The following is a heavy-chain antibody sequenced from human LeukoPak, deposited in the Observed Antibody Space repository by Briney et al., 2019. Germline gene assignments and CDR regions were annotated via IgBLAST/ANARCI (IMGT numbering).Heavy chain of an antibody. CDR1: GGSISSYY. CDR3: ARGRYSRGWYEIDY. J-gene: IGHJ4*02. CDR2: IYTSGST. V-gene: IGHV4-4*07. D-gene: IGHD6-19*01. Sequence: SETLSLTCTVSGGSISSYYCSWIRQPAGKGLEWIGRIYTSGSTNYNPSLKSRVTMSVDTSKNQFSLKLSSVTAADTAVYYCARGRYSRGWYEIDYWGQGTLVTVSS.